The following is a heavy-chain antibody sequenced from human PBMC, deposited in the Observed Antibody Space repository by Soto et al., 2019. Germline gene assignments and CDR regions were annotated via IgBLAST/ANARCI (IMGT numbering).Heavy chain of an antibody. D-gene: IGHD5-12*01. J-gene: IGHJ4*02. Sequence: SETLSLTCAVSGGSISSSNWWSWVRQPPGKGLEWIGEIYHSGSTNYNPSLKSRVTISVDTSKNQFSLKLSSVTAADTAVYYCARWLGYGPHFDYWGQGTLVTVSS. V-gene: IGHV4-4*02. CDR3: ARWLGYGPHFDY. CDR1: GGSISSSNW. CDR2: IYHSGST.